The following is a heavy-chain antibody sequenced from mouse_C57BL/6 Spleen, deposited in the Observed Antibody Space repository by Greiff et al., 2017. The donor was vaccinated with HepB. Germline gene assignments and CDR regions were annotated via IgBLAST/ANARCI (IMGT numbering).Heavy chain of an antibody. CDR1: GYTFTSYW. D-gene: IGHD1-1*01. CDR3: ARSLYYYGSSSYWYFDV. CDR2: IHPNSGST. Sequence: QVQLKQPGAELVKPGASVKLSCKASGYTFTSYWMHWVKQRPGQGLEWIGMIHPNSGSTNYNEKFKSKATLTVDKSSSTAYMQLSSLTSEDSAVYYCARSLYYYGSSSYWYFDVWGTGTTVTVSS. J-gene: IGHJ1*03. V-gene: IGHV1-64*01.